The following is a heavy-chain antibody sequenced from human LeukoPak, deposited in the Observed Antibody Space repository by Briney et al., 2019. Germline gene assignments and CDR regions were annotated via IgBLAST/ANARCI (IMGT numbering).Heavy chain of an antibody. CDR3: ARVHYDTTGFFPGSFDS. V-gene: IGHV3-48*03. J-gene: IGHJ4*02. CDR1: GFTFSSYR. Sequence: GGSLRLSCTPSGFTFSSYRMNWVRQPPGKGLEWVSSISSSGSLIYYAVSVKGRVTVSRDNTKNSLFLQMNSLRAEDTAIYYCARVHYDTTGFFPGSFDSWGQGTLVTVSS. CDR2: ISSSGSLI. D-gene: IGHD3-22*01.